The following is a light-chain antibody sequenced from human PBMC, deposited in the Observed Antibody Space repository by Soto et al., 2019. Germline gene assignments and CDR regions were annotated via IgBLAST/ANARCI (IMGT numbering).Light chain of an antibody. CDR2: EVS. J-gene: IGLJ1*01. Sequence: QSALTQPASVSGSPGQSITIACTGTSSDVGGYKYVSWYQQHPGKAPKLMIYEVSNRPSGVSNRFSGSKSGNTASLTISGLQAEDEADYYCSSYSSTILFFGTGTKLTVL. V-gene: IGLV2-14*01. CDR1: SSDVGGYKY. CDR3: SSYSSTILF.